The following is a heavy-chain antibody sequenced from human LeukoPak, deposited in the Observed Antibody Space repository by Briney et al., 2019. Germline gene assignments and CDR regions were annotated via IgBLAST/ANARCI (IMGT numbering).Heavy chain of an antibody. J-gene: IGHJ6*04. V-gene: IGHV3-7*03. CDR2: IKQDGSEK. CDR3: ARDVNYYGMDV. CDR1: GFTFSSYW. Sequence: SLGVLRLSCAASGFTFSSYWMSWVRQAPGTGLEWVANIKQDGSEKYYVDSVKGRFTISRDNAKNSLYLQMNSLRAEDTAVYYCARDVNYYGMDVWGKGTTVTVSS.